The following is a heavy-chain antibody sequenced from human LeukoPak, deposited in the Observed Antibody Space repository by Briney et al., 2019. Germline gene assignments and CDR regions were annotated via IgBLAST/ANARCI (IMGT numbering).Heavy chain of an antibody. CDR2: ISDSGDYT. D-gene: IGHD2-8*01. CDR3: AKDTSIGKYCTNGVCSPFDY. Sequence: PGGSLILSCAGSGSTFSSYAMSWVRQAPGQGLEWVSVISDSGDYTSYADSVRGRFTISRDNSRNTLYLQMISLRPEDTAVYYCAKDTSIGKYCTNGVCSPFDYWGQGTLVTVSS. CDR1: GSTFSSYA. V-gene: IGHV3-23*01. J-gene: IGHJ4*02.